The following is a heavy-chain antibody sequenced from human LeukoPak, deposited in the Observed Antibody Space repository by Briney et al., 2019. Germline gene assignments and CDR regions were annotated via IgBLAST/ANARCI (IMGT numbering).Heavy chain of an antibody. V-gene: IGHV3-53*01. Sequence: PGGSLRLSCAASGFTVSSNYMSWVRQAPGKGLEWVSIIYSVGSTYYADSVKGRFTISRDNSKNTLFLQMNSLRAEDTAVYYCARTPPAAGNWFDPWGQGTLVTVSS. D-gene: IGHD2-15*01. CDR2: IYSVGST. CDR3: ARTPPAAGNWFDP. CDR1: GFTVSSNY. J-gene: IGHJ5*02.